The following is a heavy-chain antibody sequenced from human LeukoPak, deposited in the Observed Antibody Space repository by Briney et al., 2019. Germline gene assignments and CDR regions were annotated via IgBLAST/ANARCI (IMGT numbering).Heavy chain of an antibody. Sequence: GGSLRLSCAASGFTFNDYYMSWVRQAPGKGLEWVSAITNGGGTTYYADSVKGRFTISRDNSKNTLYLQMISLRAEDTAVYYCARDPPHISWLFDYWGQGTLVTVSS. V-gene: IGHV3-23*01. CDR1: GFTFNDYY. D-gene: IGHD3-3*02. J-gene: IGHJ4*02. CDR3: ARDPPHISWLFDY. CDR2: ITNGGGTT.